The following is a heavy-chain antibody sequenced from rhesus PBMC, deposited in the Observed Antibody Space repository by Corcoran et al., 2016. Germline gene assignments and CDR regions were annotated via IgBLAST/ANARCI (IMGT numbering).Heavy chain of an antibody. J-gene: IGHJ5-1*01. CDR2: INPSNGKT. V-gene: IGHV1-200*01. D-gene: IGHD4-29*01. CDR3: ARGLRSFDV. Sequence: QVQLVQSGAEVKKPGASVKLSCKASGSTFTSYSRNWVRQAPGQGLEWMGWINPSNGKTGYAQKFQGRVTMTRDTSTSTAYMELSSLRSEDTAVYYCARGLRSFDVWGPGVLVTVSS. CDR1: GSTFTSYS.